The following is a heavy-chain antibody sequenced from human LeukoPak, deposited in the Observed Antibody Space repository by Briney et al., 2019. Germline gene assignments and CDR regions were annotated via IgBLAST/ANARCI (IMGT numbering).Heavy chain of an antibody. Sequence: GGSLRLSCETAGFTFSSYVMHWVRRTPGEGLVWVSRISHDGFISYADSVKGRFTISRDNAKNTLILQMNSLRAEDTAVYYCARDWVYKIDYWGGGTLVTVSS. V-gene: IGHV3-74*01. CDR1: GFTFSSYV. CDR2: ISHDGFI. D-gene: IGHD5-24*01. J-gene: IGHJ4*02. CDR3: ARDWVYKIDY.